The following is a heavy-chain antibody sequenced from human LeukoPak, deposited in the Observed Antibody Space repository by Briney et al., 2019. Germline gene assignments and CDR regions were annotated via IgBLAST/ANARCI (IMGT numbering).Heavy chain of an antibody. J-gene: IGHJ6*02. CDR3: ARHGGVSGTYFPPHHYGMDV. Sequence: PSETLSLTCTVSGASISGYYWSWIRQPPGKGLEWIGFVYYSGSTNYSLSLKSRATISIDTSKNQFSLRLSSVTAADTAVYYCARHGGVSGTYFPPHHYGMDVWGQGTTVTVSS. D-gene: IGHD3-16*01. CDR1: GASISGYY. CDR2: VYYSGST. V-gene: IGHV4-59*08.